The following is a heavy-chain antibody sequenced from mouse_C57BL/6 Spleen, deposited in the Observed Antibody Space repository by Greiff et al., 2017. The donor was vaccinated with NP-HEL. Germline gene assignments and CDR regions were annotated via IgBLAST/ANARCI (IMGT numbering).Heavy chain of an antibody. CDR2: IDPSDSET. CDR1: GYTFTSYW. CDR3: ARDPYVNSDY. Sequence: QVQLQQPGAELVRPGSSVKLSCKASGYTFTSYWMHWVKQRPIQGLEWIGNIDPSDSETHYNQKFKDKATLTVDKSSSTAYMQLSSLTSEDSAVYYSARDPYVNSDYWGQGTTLTVSS. D-gene: IGHD6-5*01. J-gene: IGHJ2*01. V-gene: IGHV1-52*01.